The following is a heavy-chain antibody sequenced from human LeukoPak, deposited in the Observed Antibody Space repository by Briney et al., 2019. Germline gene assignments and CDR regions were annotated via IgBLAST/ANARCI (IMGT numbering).Heavy chain of an antibody. D-gene: IGHD3-10*01. V-gene: IGHV3-48*02. J-gene: IGHJ4*02. CDR2: ISCISSTI. CDR1: GFTFNAFA. CDR3: ARGDGWFGELLNFDY. Sequence: GESLRLSCAATGFTFNAFAMTWVRQAPGKGLEWVSYISCISSTIYYADSVKGRFTISRDNAKNSLYLQMNSLRDEDTAFYYCARGDGWFGELLNFDYWGQGTLVT.